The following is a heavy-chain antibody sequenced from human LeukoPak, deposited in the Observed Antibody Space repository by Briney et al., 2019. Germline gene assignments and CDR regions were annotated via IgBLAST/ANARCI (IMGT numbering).Heavy chain of an antibody. J-gene: IGHJ4*02. CDR3: AKDSYYYDSSGYSD. D-gene: IGHD3-22*01. CDR1: GFTFSSYG. CDR2: ISYDGSNK. Sequence: PGRSLRLSCAASGFTFSSYGMHWVRQAPGKGLEWVADISYDGSNKYYADSVKGRFTISRDNSKNTLYLQMNSLRAEDTAVYYCAKDSYYYDSSGYSDWGQGTLVTVSS. V-gene: IGHV3-30*18.